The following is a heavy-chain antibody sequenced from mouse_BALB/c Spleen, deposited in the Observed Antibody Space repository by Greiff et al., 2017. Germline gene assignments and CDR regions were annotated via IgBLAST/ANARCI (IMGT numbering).Heavy chain of an antibody. CDR1: GFSLTSYG. V-gene: IGHV2-9*02. Sequence: VQLQESGPGLVAPSQSLSITCTVSGFSLTSYGVHWVRQPPGKGLEWLGVIWAGGSTNYNSALMSRLSISKDNSKSQVFLKMNSLQTDDTAMYYCASGSSYKRHAMDYWGQGTSVTVSS. J-gene: IGHJ4*01. CDR3: ASGSSYKRHAMDY. D-gene: IGHD1-1*01. CDR2: IWAGGST.